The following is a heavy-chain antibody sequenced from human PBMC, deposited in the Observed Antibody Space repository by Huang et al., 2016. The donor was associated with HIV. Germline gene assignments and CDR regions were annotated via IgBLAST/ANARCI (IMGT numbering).Heavy chain of an antibody. J-gene: IGHJ6*03. CDR1: GYTFTNYV. CDR2: INAGSGKR. V-gene: IGHV1-3*01. Sequence: QVQLVQSGAEVRKPGASVKVSCKASGYTFTNYVIHWVRQAPGQKLGWMGWINAGSGKRKYSQKFQGRVTLTRDTTASTAYMELSSLVSEDTAVYYCARDLRLYYMDVWGKGTTITVSS. CDR3: ARDLRLYYMDV.